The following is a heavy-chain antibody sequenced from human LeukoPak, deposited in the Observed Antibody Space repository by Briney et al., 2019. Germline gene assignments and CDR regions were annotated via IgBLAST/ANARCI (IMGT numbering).Heavy chain of an antibody. V-gene: IGHV1-18*01. D-gene: IGHD3-22*01. J-gene: IGHJ3*02. CDR3: ARDYDSSGAFDI. CDR1: GYTFTSCG. CDR2: ISAYNGNT. Sequence: EASVKVSCKASGYTFTSCGINWVRQAPGQGLEWMGWISAYNGNTNYAQKLQGRVTMTTDTSTSTAYMELRSLRSDDTAVYYCARDYDSSGAFDIWGQGTMVTVSS.